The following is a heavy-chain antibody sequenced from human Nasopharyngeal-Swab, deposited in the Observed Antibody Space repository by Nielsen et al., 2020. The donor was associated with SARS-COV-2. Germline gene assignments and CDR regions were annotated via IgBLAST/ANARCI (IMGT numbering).Heavy chain of an antibody. CDR1: GGSISSSTYY. CDR3: ATLSSSWYEYYFDY. J-gene: IGHJ4*02. CDR2: IYYGGST. Sequence: GSLRLSCTVSGGSISSSTYYWAWIRQPPGKGLEWIGSIYYGGSTYYNPSLKSRVTISVDTSKNQFSLKLSSVTAADTAVHYCATLSSSWYEYYFDYWGQGTLVTVSS. D-gene: IGHD6-13*01. V-gene: IGHV4-39*01.